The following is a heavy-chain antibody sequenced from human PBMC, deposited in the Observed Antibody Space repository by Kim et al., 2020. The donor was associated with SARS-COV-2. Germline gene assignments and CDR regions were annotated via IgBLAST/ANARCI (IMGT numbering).Heavy chain of an antibody. D-gene: IGHD5-12*01. CDR3: ARGEWLQYYFDY. V-gene: IGHV1-69*13. CDR2: IIPIFGTA. J-gene: IGHJ4*02. CDR1: GGTFSSYA. Sequence: SVKVSCKASGGTFSSYAISWVRQAPGQGLEWMGGIIPIFGTANYAQKFQGRVTITADESTSTAYMELSSLRSEDTAVYYCARGEWLQYYFDYWGQGTLVTVSS.